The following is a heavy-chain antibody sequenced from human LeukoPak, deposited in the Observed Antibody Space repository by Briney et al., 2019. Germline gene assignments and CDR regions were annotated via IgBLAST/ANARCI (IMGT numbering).Heavy chain of an antibody. J-gene: IGHJ4*02. CDR1: GYTFTSYD. V-gene: IGHV1-8*01. D-gene: IGHD3-10*01. CDR2: MNPNSGNT. CDR3: ARGPYYYGSGSYDY. Sequence: ASVKVSCKPSGYTFTSYDINWVRQATGQGLEWMGWMNPNSGNTGYAQKLQGRVTMTTDTSTSTAYMELRSLRSDDTAVYYCARGPYYYGSGSYDYWGQGALVTVSS.